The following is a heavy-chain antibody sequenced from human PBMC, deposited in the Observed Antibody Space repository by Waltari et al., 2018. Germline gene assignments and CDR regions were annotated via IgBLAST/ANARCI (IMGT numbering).Heavy chain of an antibody. V-gene: IGHV4-38-2*01. D-gene: IGHD3-22*01. CDR1: GSSITSGFY. Sequence: QVQLHESGPGLVKPSETLSLTCDVSGSSITSGFYWGWIRQPPGKGLEWIGSVYHDGKTHFSPSLQSRVTISVDTSKNQFSLKLKSVTAAYTAVYYCARVGPYAGSGYYYGPWEYWGQGTLVAVSS. CDR2: VYHDGKT. CDR3: ARVGPYAGSGYYYGPWEY. J-gene: IGHJ4*02.